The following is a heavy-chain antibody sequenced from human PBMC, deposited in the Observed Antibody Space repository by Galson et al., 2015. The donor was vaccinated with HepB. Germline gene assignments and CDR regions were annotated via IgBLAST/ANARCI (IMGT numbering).Heavy chain of an antibody. Sequence: SLRLSCAASGFTFSSYGMHWVRQAPGKGLEWVALIWYDESKKYYADSLKGRFTISRDNSENTLYLQMNSLRVEDTAVYYCARDFACSSTSCHWGRYYMDVWGKGTTVTVSS. CDR3: ARDFACSSTSCHWGRYYMDV. D-gene: IGHD2-2*01. CDR2: IWYDESKK. CDR1: GFTFSSYG. J-gene: IGHJ6*03. V-gene: IGHV3-33*01.